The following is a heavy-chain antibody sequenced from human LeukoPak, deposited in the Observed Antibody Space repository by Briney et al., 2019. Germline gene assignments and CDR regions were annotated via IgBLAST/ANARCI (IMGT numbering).Heavy chain of an antibody. CDR2: IYYSGST. Sequence: SETLSLTCTVSGYSISSGYYWGWIRQPPGKGLEWIGSIYYSGSTYYNPSLKSRVTISVDTSKNQFSLKLSSVTAADTAVYYCARGAYDYVWGSYRYIFDYWGQGTLVTVSS. CDR3: ARGAYDYVWGSYRYIFDY. J-gene: IGHJ4*02. V-gene: IGHV4-38-2*02. CDR1: GYSISSGYY. D-gene: IGHD3-16*02.